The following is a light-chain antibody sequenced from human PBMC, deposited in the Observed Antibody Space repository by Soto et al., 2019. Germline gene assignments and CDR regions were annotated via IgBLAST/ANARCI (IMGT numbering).Light chain of an antibody. CDR3: QQYDTLSFT. CDR1: HDISNY. V-gene: IGKV1-33*01. Sequence: DIQMTQSPSSLSASVGDRVTITCQASHDISNYLNWYQQKLGKAPKLLIYDASNLEPGVPSRFSGSGSGTKFIFTISSLQPEDIATYYCQQYDTLSFTFGPGTNVDL. J-gene: IGKJ3*01. CDR2: DAS.